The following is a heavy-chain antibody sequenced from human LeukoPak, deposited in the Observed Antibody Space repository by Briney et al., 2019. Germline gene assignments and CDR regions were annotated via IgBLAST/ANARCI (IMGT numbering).Heavy chain of an antibody. CDR3: ASRDGSGTYRDY. Sequence: SVKVSCTASGGTFSSYAISWVRRAPGQGLEWMGGIIPIFGTANYAQKFQGRVTITADESTSTAYMELSSLRSEDTAVYYCASRDGSGTYRDYWGQGTLVTVSS. J-gene: IGHJ4*02. V-gene: IGHV1-69*01. CDR2: IIPIFGTA. D-gene: IGHD3-10*01. CDR1: GGTFSSYA.